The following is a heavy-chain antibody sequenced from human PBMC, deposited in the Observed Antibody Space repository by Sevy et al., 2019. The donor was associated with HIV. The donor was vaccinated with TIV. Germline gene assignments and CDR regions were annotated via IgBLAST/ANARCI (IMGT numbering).Heavy chain of an antibody. J-gene: IGHJ4*02. CDR1: GFTFSKYS. Sequence: GGSLRLSCAASGFTFSKYSMSWVRQPPGKGLEWVSTLSFGCGEINHADSVKGRFTISRDKSKNSLYPQMNNLRAEDTAVYYCAREGCTKPHDYWGQGTLVTVSS. CDR3: AREGCTKPHDY. D-gene: IGHD2-8*01. V-gene: IGHV3-23*01. CDR2: LSFGCGEI.